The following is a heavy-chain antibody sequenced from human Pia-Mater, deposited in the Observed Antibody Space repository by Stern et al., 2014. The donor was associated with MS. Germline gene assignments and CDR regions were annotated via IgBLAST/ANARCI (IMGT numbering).Heavy chain of an antibody. CDR3: TKAWDS. CDR2: MNPDRGAT. CDR1: GYNFISDD. Sequence: QVQLVQSGAEVRKPGASVRVSCKASGYNFISDDINWVRPATGQGLDCMGWMNPDRGATGYAQKFQGRPTITGDTSINTAYTELTSLSSEDSAVYYCTKAWDSWGQGTLVTVSS. J-gene: IGHJ5*01. V-gene: IGHV1-8*01.